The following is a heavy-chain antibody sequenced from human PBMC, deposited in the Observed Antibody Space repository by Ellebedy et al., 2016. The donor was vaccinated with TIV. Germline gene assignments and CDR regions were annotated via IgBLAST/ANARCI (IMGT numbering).Heavy chain of an antibody. Sequence: MPSETLSPTCTVSGGPISSSTSYWGWIRQPPGKGLEWIGSIHFSGSTYYNPSLKSRVTISVVTSKNQFSLKLSSVTAADTAVYYCATARRDPYYSGMDVWGQGTTVTVSS. CDR2: IHFSGST. CDR1: GGPISSSTSY. V-gene: IGHV4-39*01. D-gene: IGHD6-13*01. CDR3: ATARRDPYYSGMDV. J-gene: IGHJ6*02.